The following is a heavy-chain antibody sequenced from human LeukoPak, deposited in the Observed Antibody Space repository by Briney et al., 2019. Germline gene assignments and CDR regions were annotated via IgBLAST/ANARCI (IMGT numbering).Heavy chain of an antibody. D-gene: IGHD1-26*01. V-gene: IGHV5-51*01. CDR2: IYPGDSDT. CDR1: GYRFTNYL. Sequence: GESQKISCKGSGYRFTNYLINWVRQLPVKGLEWMGIIYPGDSDTRYSPSFQGQVTISADKSISTAYLQWSSLKASDTAMYYCASLSSGTYYYYYGMDVWGQGTTVTVSS. CDR3: ASLSSGTYYYYYGMDV. J-gene: IGHJ6*02.